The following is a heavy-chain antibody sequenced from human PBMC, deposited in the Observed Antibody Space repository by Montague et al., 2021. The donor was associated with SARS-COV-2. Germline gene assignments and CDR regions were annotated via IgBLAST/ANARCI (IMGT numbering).Heavy chain of an antibody. D-gene: IGHD6-13*01. CDR3: ARGGGSSWKEYYFDY. J-gene: IGHJ4*02. CDR1: GYTFSSYD. Sequence: SLRLSFSASGYTFSSYDMHWVRQATGKGLEWVSAIGTAGDTHYPGSVKGRFTISRENAKNSLYLQMNSLRAGDTAVYYCARGGGSSWKEYYFDYWGQGTLVTVSS. V-gene: IGHV3-13*01. CDR2: IGTAGDT.